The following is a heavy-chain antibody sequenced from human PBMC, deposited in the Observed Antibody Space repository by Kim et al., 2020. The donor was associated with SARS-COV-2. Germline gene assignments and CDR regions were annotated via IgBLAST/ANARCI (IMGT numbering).Heavy chain of an antibody. V-gene: IGHV3-33*06. CDR3: AKDLDY. J-gene: IGHJ4*02. Sequence: YDGSNKYYADSVKGRFTISRDNSKTTLYRQMNSLRAEDTAVYYCAKDLDYWGQGTLVTVSS. CDR2: YDGSNK.